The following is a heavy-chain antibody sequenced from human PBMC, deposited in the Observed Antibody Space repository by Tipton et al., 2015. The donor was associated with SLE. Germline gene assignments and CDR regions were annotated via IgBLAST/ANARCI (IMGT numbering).Heavy chain of an antibody. Sequence: SLRLSCAASGFTFSGYAMSWVRQAPGKGLEWVSGISSSGGTTYDADSVKGRFTISRDISKNTLYLEMNSLRPEDTARYYCARSPTITGFYYSGMDAWGQGTTVTVSS. CDR2: ISSSGGTT. CDR1: GFTFSGYA. V-gene: IGHV3-23*01. CDR3: ARSPTITGFYYSGMDA. D-gene: IGHD1-14*01. J-gene: IGHJ6*02.